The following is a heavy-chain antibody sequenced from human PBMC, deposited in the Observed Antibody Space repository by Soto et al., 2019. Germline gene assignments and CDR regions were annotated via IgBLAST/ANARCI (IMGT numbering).Heavy chain of an antibody. CDR2: TYYRSNWYT. J-gene: IGHJ4*02. CDR1: GDSVSSTGTA. Sequence: SQTLSLTCAISGDSVSSTGTAWSWIRQSPSRGLEWLGRTYYRSNWYTDYAVSVKSRITISPDTSKNQFSLQLNSVTPEDTAVYYCARGSYYSGWVWGQGTLVTDSS. V-gene: IGHV6-1*01. D-gene: IGHD6-19*01. CDR3: ARGSYYSGWV.